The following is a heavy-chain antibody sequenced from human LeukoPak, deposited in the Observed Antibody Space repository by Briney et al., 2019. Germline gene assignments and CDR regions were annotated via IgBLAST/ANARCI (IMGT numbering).Heavy chain of an antibody. Sequence: GGSLRLPCAAAGFTFSSCWSTWCRRAPGRGLVGVANIGERGGSRTYVDSVKSRFTISRDNDKNPLYLQMNGLSAEDTAVYYCARDHTSLGEHLVWGRGTLVTVSS. J-gene: IGHJ4*02. D-gene: IGHD3-16*01. CDR1: GFTFSSCW. CDR2: IGERGGSR. V-gene: IGHV3-7*01. CDR3: ARDHTSLGEHLV.